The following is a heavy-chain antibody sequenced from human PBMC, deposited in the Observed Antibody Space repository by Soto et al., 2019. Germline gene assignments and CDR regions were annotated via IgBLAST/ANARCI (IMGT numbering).Heavy chain of an antibody. D-gene: IGHD3-10*01. V-gene: IGHV4-4*03. J-gene: IGHJ4*02. CDR3: ARRGDGSGSLDY. CDR2: IYHSGTT. Sequence: QVQLQESGPGLVKPPGTLSLTCAVSGGSISSSSWWSWVRLPPGKGLEWIGEIYHSGTTNYNPSLKSRGTMSVDKSKNQFALKLSCVTAADTAVYYCARRGDGSGSLDYWGQGTLVTASS. CDR1: GGSISSSSW.